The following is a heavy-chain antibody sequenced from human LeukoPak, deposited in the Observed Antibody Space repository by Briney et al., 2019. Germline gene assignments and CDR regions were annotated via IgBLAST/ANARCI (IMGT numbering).Heavy chain of an antibody. CDR1: GYSISSGYY. CDR2: IDRSGTT. CDR3: ARGPPRYSSY. V-gene: IGHV4-38-2*02. Sequence: SETLSLTCSVSGYSISSGYYWGWVRQAPGKGLEWIGSIDRSGTTNYNPSLKSRVTISVDTSKNQFSLNVRSVTAADTAVYYCARGPPRYSSYWGQGTLVTVSS. J-gene: IGHJ4*02. D-gene: IGHD5-18*01.